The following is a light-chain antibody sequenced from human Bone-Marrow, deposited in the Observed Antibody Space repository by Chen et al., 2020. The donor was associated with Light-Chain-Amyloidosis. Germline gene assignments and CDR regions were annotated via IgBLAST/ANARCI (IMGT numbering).Light chain of an antibody. Sequence: EIVLTQSPGTLSLSPGEGAKLSCRASQTISSNYLTWYQQKFGQAPRLLIYGSSSRATGTPDRFTGSGSVIDFTLTINRLGPEEFAMYYCQQYGTSPLSFGGGTKVESK. CDR3: QQYGTSPLS. J-gene: IGKJ4*01. CDR1: QTISSNY. V-gene: IGKV3-20*01. CDR2: GSS.